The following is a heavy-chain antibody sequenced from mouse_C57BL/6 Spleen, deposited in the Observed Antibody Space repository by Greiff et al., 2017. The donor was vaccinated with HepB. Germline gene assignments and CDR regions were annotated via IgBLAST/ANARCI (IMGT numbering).Heavy chain of an antibody. Sequence: VQLQQPGAELVMPGASVKLSCKASGYTFTSYWMHWVKQRPGQGLEWIGEIDPSVSYTNYNHKFKGKSTLTVDKYSSTAYMQLSSLTSEDSAVYYCARGYGSSYESKDLDYWGQGTTLTVSS. D-gene: IGHD1-1*01. CDR1: GYTFTSYW. CDR2: IDPSVSYT. V-gene: IGHV1-69*01. J-gene: IGHJ2*01. CDR3: ARGYGSSYESKDLDY.